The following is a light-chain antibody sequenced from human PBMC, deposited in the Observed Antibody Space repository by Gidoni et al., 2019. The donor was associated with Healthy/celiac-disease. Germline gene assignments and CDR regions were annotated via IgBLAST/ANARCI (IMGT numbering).Light chain of an antibody. CDR2: AAS. CDR3: QQSYSTPLT. Sequence: DIQLTHSPSSLSASVGDSVTITHRVSQSISSYLNWYQQKPGKAPRLLIYAASSLQSGVPSRFSGSGSGTDFTLTISSLQPEDFATYYCQQSYSTPLTFGGGTKVEIK. J-gene: IGKJ4*01. V-gene: IGKV1-39*01. CDR1: QSISSY.